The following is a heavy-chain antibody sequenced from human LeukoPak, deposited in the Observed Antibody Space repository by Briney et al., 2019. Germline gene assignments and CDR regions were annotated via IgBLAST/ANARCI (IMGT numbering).Heavy chain of an antibody. V-gene: IGHV3-74*01. Sequence: GGSLRLSCAASGFTFSSYWMHWVRQAPGKGLVWVSHINTDGSTTTYADSVKGRFTISRDNAKNTLYLQMNSLRAEDTAMYYCARDLTSCSGGSCYPAWFDPWGQGTLVTVSS. CDR3: ARDLTSCSGGSCYPAWFDP. J-gene: IGHJ5*02. D-gene: IGHD2-15*01. CDR1: GFTFSSYW. CDR2: INTDGSTT.